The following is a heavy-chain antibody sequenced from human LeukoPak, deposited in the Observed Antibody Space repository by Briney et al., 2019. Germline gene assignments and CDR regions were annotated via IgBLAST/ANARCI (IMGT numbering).Heavy chain of an antibody. CDR1: GGSISTYY. V-gene: IGHV4-59*12. D-gene: IGHD6-13*01. Sequence: SETLSLTCTVSGGSISTYYWNWLRQPPGKGLEWIGYIYYSATTRYNPSLKSRVTISVDTSKNQFSLKLSSVTAADTAVYYCARGVSSSSRDFDYWGQGTLVTVSS. J-gene: IGHJ4*02. CDR3: ARGVSSSSRDFDY. CDR2: IYYSATT.